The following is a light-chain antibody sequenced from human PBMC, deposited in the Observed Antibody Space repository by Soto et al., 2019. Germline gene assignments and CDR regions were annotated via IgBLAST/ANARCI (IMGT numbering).Light chain of an antibody. CDR3: QQGYTTPPLI. V-gene: IGKV1-39*01. Sequence: IQMTQSPSSLSASVGDRVTITCRASQTISNYLNWYQQKPGKAPKLLIHAASTLQSGVPSRFSGSGSGTDFTLTISSLQPEDCATYYCQQGYTTPPLIFGGGTKVEIK. J-gene: IGKJ4*01. CDR2: AAS. CDR1: QTISNY.